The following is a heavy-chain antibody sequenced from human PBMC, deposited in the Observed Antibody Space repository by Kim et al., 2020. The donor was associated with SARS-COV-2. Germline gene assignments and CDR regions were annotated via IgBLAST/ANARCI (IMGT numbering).Heavy chain of an antibody. Sequence: GGSLRLSCAASGFTVSSNYMSWVRQAPGKGLEWVSVIYSGGSTYYADSVKGRFTISRHNSKNTLYLQMNSLRAEDTAVYYCASPDYYDSSGYAFDIWGQGTMVTVSS. CDR3: ASPDYYDSSGYAFDI. CDR2: IYSGGST. V-gene: IGHV3-53*04. J-gene: IGHJ3*02. D-gene: IGHD3-22*01. CDR1: GFTVSSNY.